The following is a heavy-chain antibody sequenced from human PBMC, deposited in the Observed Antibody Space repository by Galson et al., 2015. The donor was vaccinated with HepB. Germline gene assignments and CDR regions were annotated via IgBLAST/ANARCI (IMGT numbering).Heavy chain of an antibody. CDR2: MWYDGSKK. Sequence: SLRLSCAASGFIFLHYVIYWVRQAPGKMLEWPAVMWYDGSKKNYADSVPVRITISRDNSKNTLYIQMNSLSAGDTAVYYFARGLTWSGPPYHYGLDVWGQATTVTVSS. CDR1: GFIFLHYV. CDR3: ARGLTWSGPPYHYGLDV. J-gene: IGHJ6*02. D-gene: IGHD3-3*01. V-gene: IGHV3-33*07.